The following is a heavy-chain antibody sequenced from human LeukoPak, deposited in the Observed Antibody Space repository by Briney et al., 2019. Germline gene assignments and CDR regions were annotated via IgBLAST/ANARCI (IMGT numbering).Heavy chain of an antibody. Sequence: GASVKVSCKASGYTFTGYYMHWVRQAPGQGLEWMGWIDPNSGGTNYAQKFQGRVTMTRDTSISTAYMELSRLRSDDTAVYYCARAPYNWNDVGAFDIWGQGTMATVSS. CDR2: IDPNSGGT. J-gene: IGHJ3*02. D-gene: IGHD1-1*01. CDR1: GYTFTGYY. CDR3: ARAPYNWNDVGAFDI. V-gene: IGHV1-2*02.